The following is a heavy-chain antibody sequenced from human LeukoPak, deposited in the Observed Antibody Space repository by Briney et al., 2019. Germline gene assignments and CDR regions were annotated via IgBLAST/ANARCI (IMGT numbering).Heavy chain of an antibody. CDR3: ARDNRRYYDFWSGYNYNWFDP. CDR2: IYYSGST. J-gene: IGHJ5*02. D-gene: IGHD3-3*01. CDR1: GGSISSYY. V-gene: IGHV4-59*01. Sequence: PSETLSLTCTVSGGSISSYYWSWIRQPPGKGLEWIGYIYYSGSTNYNPSLKSRVTISVDTSKNQFSLKLSSVTAADTAVYYCARDNRRYYDFWSGYNYNWFDPRGQGTLVTVSS.